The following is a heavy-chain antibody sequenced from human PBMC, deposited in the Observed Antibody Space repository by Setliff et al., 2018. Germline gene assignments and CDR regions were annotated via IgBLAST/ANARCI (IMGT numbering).Heavy chain of an antibody. D-gene: IGHD4-17*01. CDR2: INPSGGST. V-gene: IGHV1-46*01. J-gene: IGHJ6*02. CDR1: GYTFTSYY. CDR3: ARETRNHYVASYYYGMDV. Sequence: ASVKVSCKASGYTFTSYYMHWVRQAPGQGLEWMGIINPSGGSTSYAQKLQGRVTMTTDTSTSTAYMELRSLRSDDTAVYYCARETRNHYVASYYYGMDVWGQGTTVTVSS.